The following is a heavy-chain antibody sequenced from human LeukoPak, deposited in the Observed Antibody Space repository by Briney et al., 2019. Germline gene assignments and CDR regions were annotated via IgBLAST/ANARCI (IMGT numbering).Heavy chain of an antibody. V-gene: IGHV1-69*01. CDR3: ARDPDHDGAFDI. Sequence: GASVKVSCKASGGTFSSYAISWVRQAPGQGLEWMGGIIPIFGTANYAQKFQGRVTITADESTSTAYMELSSLRSEDTAVYYCARDPDHDGAFDIWGQGTMVTVSS. CDR1: GGTFSSYA. J-gene: IGHJ3*02. CDR2: IIPIFGTA. D-gene: IGHD1-14*01.